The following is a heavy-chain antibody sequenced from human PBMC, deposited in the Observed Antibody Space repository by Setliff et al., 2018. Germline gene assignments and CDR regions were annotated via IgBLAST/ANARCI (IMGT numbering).Heavy chain of an antibody. CDR1: GFTVSSNY. V-gene: IGHV3-66*01. Sequence: GGSLRLSCAASGFTVSSNYTSWVRQAPGKGLEWVSVIYSGGSTYYADSVKGRFTISRDNSKNTLYLQMNSLRAEDTAVYYCARERYFWSGYHNWGQGTLVTVSS. CDR2: IYSGGST. D-gene: IGHD3-3*01. CDR3: ARERYFWSGYHN. J-gene: IGHJ4*02.